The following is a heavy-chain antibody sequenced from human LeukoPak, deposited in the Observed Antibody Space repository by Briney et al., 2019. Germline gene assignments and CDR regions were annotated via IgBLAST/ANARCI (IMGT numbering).Heavy chain of an antibody. Sequence: NPSETLSPTCTVSGGSISSYYWSWIRQPAGKGLEWIGRIYTSGSTNYNPSLKSRVTMSVDTSKNQFSLKLSSVTAADTAVYYCARQFGESSSCWFDPWGQGTLVTVSS. J-gene: IGHJ5*02. V-gene: IGHV4-4*07. CDR1: GGSISSYY. CDR2: IYTSGST. D-gene: IGHD3-10*01. CDR3: ARQFGESSSCWFDP.